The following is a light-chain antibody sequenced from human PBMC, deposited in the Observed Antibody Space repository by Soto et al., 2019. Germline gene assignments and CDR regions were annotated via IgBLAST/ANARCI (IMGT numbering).Light chain of an antibody. CDR1: QSISTW. V-gene: IGKV1-5*01. CDR3: HQYKTYST. CDR2: GAS. Sequence: DIQMAQSPSTLSASVGDRVTITCRASQSISTWLAWYQQKPGKAPKLLIYGASSLESGVPSRFSGSGSGTEFTLTITDLQADDLATYFCHQYKTYSTFG. J-gene: IGKJ1*01.